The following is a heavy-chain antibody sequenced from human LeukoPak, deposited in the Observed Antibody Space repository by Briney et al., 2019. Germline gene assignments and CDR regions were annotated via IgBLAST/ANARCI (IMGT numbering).Heavy chain of an antibody. J-gene: IGHJ4*02. Sequence: ASVKVSCKASGGTFSSYAISWVRQAPGQGLEWMGGIIPIFGTANYAQKFQGRVTITADESTSTAYMELSSLRSEDTAVYYCESFDYGDYVDDYWGQGTLVTVSS. CDR1: GGTFSSYA. D-gene: IGHD4-17*01. CDR3: ESFDYGDYVDDY. V-gene: IGHV1-69*13. CDR2: IIPIFGTA.